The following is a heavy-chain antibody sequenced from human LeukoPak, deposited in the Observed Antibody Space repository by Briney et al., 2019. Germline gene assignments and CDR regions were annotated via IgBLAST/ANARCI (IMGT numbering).Heavy chain of an antibody. J-gene: IGHJ4*02. CDR2: IYYSGSA. Sequence: SETLSLTCTVPGGSRNSSSSYWGWIRQPPGKGLEWIVSIYYSGSAYYNLSLKSRIAISVDTSKNQFSLKLSSVTAADTAVYYCASGYFDSGGPPRYFDYWGQGTLVTVSS. CDR1: GGSRNSSSSY. V-gene: IGHV4-39*01. CDR3: ASGYFDSGGPPRYFDY. D-gene: IGHD3-22*01.